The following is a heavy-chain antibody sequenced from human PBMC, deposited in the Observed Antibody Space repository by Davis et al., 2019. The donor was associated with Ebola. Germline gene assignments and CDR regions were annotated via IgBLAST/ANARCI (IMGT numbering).Heavy chain of an antibody. J-gene: IGHJ4*02. CDR1: GFTFSSYG. D-gene: IGHD2-21*01. Sequence: PGGSLRLSCAASGFTFSSYGMHWVRQAPGKGLEWVAVIWYDGSNKYYADSVKGRFTISRDNSKNTLYLQMNSLRAEDTAVYFCAKARCGGDCRCFDNWGQGTRVTVSS. V-gene: IGHV3-33*06. CDR2: IWYDGSNK. CDR3: AKARCGGDCRCFDN.